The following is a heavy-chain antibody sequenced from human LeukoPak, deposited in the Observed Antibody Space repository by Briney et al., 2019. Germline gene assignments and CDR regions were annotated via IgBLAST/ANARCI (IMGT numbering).Heavy chain of an antibody. Sequence: GGSLRLSCAASGFTFSTYSMNWVRQAPGKGLEWVSSITVSTSYIYYADSVRGRFTISRDNAENSLYLQMNSLRAEDTAVYYCARLAYCGGDCYWFDLWGRGTLVTISS. CDR2: ITVSTSYI. CDR3: ARLAYCGGDCYWFDL. V-gene: IGHV3-21*01. J-gene: IGHJ2*01. D-gene: IGHD2-21*02. CDR1: GFTFSTYS.